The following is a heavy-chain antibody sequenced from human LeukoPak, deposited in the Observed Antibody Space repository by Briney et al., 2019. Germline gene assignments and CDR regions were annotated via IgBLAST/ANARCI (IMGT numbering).Heavy chain of an antibody. CDR2: IYYSGST. D-gene: IGHD1-26*01. CDR3: ARDRDWDLQSLRYFDY. V-gene: IGHV4-61*01. J-gene: IGHJ4*02. CDR1: GGSVSSGNYY. Sequence: SETLSLTCTVSGGSVSSGNYYWSRIRQPPGKGLEWIGYIYYSGSTNYNPSLESRVTISVDTSKNQLSLKLGSVTAADSAVYFCARDRDWDLQSLRYFDYWGQGTLVTVSS.